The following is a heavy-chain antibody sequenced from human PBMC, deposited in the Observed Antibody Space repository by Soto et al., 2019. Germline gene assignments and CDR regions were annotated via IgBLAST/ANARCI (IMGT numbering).Heavy chain of an antibody. V-gene: IGHV4-30-2*01. CDR1: GGSISSGGYS. J-gene: IGHJ6*02. CDR2: IYHSGST. CDR3: ARFSRADYGMDV. Sequence: PSETLSLTCAVSGGSISSGGYSWSWIRQPPGKGLEWIGYIYHSGSTYYNPSLKSRVTISVDRSKNQFSLKLSSVTAADTAVYYCARFSRADYGMDVWGQGTTVTVS.